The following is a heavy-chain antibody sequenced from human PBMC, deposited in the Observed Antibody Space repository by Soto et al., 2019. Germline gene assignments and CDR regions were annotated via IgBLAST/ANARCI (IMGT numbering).Heavy chain of an antibody. CDR1: GYSISSGYY. CDR2: IYHCGST. Sequence: PSETLSLTCAVSGYSISSGYYCGCLRQPPGRGLEWLVSIYHCGSTYYNPSLNTRLTLSIDMTNNHDSLILNSVTPAAAAVYYFARVGPWVPYYYDISPYTFENWFDPWGQGTLVTVSS. CDR3: ARVGPWVPYYYDISPYTFENWFDP. V-gene: IGHV4-38-2*01. J-gene: IGHJ5*02. D-gene: IGHD3-22*01.